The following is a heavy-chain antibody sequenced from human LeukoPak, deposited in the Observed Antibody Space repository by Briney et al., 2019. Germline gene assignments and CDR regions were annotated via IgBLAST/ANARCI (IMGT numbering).Heavy chain of an antibody. CDR1: GGSIISTNW. V-gene: IGHV4-4*02. CDR2: IHHSGST. D-gene: IGHD6-6*01. J-gene: IGHJ3*02. Sequence: SETLSLTCAVSGGSIISTNWWTWVRQPPGMGLEWIGEIHHSGSTNYNPSLKSRVSVSVDKSNNQFSLNLSSVSTADTAVYYCASPERGSTSNAFDIWGQGTMVTVSS. CDR3: ASPERGSTSNAFDI.